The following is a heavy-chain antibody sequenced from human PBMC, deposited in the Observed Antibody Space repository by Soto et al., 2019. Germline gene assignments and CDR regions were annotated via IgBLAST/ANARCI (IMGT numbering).Heavy chain of an antibody. CDR2: IYYSGST. Sequence: SETLSLTCTVSGGSISSYYWSWIRQPPGKGLEWIGYIYYSGSTNYNPSLKSRVTLSVDTSKNQFSLKLSSVTAADTAVYYCARTPGFWDYYYMDVWGKGTTVTVSS. CDR3: ARTPGFWDYYYMDV. V-gene: IGHV4-59*08. D-gene: IGHD3-3*01. CDR1: GGSISSYY. J-gene: IGHJ6*03.